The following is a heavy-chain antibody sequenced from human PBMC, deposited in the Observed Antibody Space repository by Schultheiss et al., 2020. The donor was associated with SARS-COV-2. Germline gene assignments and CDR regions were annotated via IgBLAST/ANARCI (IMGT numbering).Heavy chain of an antibody. V-gene: IGHV4-38-2*02. Sequence: SQTLSLTCNVSASSISGYYWAWIRQPPGKGLEWIGSINYSGTSYYNPSLKSRVTISIDTSRNQFSLKLNSVSAADTAVYFCARQIKVGSYYNSATLSFIWGRGALVTVSS. CDR1: ASSISGYY. CDR2: INYSGTS. D-gene: IGHD5-24*01. J-gene: IGHJ4*02. CDR3: ARQIKVGSYYNSATLSFI.